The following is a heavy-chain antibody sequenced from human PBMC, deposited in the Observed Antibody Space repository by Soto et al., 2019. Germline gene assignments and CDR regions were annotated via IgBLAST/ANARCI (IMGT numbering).Heavy chain of an antibody. Sequence: QVQLVQSGAEVKKPGASVKVSCKASGYTFTSYGISWVRQAPGQGLEWMGWISAYNGNTNYAQKLQGRVTMTTDSSTSTAYMELRSLRSDDTAVYYCARDPFDIVVVPAGYGMDVWGQGTTVTVSS. CDR1: GYTFTSYG. J-gene: IGHJ6*02. V-gene: IGHV1-18*04. D-gene: IGHD2-2*01. CDR2: ISAYNGNT. CDR3: ARDPFDIVVVPAGYGMDV.